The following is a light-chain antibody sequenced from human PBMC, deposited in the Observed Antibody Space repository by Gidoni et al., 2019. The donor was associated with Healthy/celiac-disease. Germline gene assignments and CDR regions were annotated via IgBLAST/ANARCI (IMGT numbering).Light chain of an antibody. CDR2: DDS. Sequence: SYVLTQPPSVSVAPGKTARTTCGGNNIGSKSVHLYQQKPGQAPVLVVYDDSDRPSGIPERFSGSNSVNTATLTISRVAAGDEADYYCQVWDSSSDHVVFGGGTKLTVL. CDR1: NIGSKS. V-gene: IGLV3-21*03. CDR3: QVWDSSSDHVV. J-gene: IGLJ2*01.